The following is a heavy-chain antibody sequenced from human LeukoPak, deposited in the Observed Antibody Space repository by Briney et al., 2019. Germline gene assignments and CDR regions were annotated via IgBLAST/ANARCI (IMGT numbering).Heavy chain of an antibody. J-gene: IGHJ6*02. CDR2: IYYSGST. CDR1: GGSISSYY. V-gene: IGHV4-59*01. Sequence: SETLSLTCTVSGGSISSYYWSWIRQPPGKGLEWIGYIYYSGSTNYNPSLKSRVTISVDTSKNQFSLKLSSVTAADTAVYYCARKGYSYYTRYYYYGMDVWGQGTTVTVSS. D-gene: IGHD3-10*01. CDR3: ARKGYSYYTRYYYYGMDV.